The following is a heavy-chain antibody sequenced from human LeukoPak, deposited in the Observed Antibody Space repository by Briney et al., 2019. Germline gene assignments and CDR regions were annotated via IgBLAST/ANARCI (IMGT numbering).Heavy chain of an antibody. CDR2: ISYDGSNK. V-gene: IGHV3-30*18. CDR3: AKANPAVGMDV. Sequence: PRGSLRLSCAASGFTFSSYGMHWVRQAPGKGLEWVAVISYDGSNKYYADSVKGRFTISRDNSKNTLYLQMNSLRAEDTAVYYCAKANPAVGMDVWGQGTTVTVSS. J-gene: IGHJ6*02. CDR1: GFTFSSYG.